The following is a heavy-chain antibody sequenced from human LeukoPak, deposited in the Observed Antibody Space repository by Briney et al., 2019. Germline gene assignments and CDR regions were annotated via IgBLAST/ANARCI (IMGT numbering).Heavy chain of an antibody. Sequence: QPGGSLRLSCAASGFTFSSYWMHWVRQAPGKGLVWVSRIKSDGSSTSYADSVKGRFTISRDNAKNTLYLQMNSLRAEDTAVYYCARTSAARYAFDIWGQGTMVTVSS. V-gene: IGHV3-74*01. J-gene: IGHJ3*02. CDR3: ARTSAARYAFDI. D-gene: IGHD6-6*01. CDR1: GFTFSSYW. CDR2: IKSDGSST.